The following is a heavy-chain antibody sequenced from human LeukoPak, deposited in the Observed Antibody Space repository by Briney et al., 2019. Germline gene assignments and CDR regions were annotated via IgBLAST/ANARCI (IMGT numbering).Heavy chain of an antibody. CDR3: ASGYLRRDYFDN. Sequence: NPSQTLSLTCTVSGGSTSSGHYYWSWIRQPPGKGLEWIGYIYYSGSTYHNPSLKSRVTVSVDTSKNQFSLRLSSVTAADTAVYYCASGYLRRDYFDNWGQGTLVTVSS. CDR2: IYYSGST. V-gene: IGHV4-30-4*01. D-gene: IGHD1-14*01. CDR1: GGSTSSGHYY. J-gene: IGHJ4*02.